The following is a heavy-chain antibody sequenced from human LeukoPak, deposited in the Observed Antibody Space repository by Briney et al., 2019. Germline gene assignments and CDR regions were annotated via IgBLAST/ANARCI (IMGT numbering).Heavy chain of an antibody. D-gene: IGHD4-17*01. Sequence: GGSLRLSCAASGFTFSTYAMTWVRQAPGKGLEWVSAISGSGGSTYYADSVKGRFTISRDNAKNSLYLQMNSLRAEDTAVYYCARWYDYGDYVSSYYYYYMDVWGKGTTVTVSS. V-gene: IGHV3-23*01. CDR1: GFTFSTYA. J-gene: IGHJ6*03. CDR3: ARWYDYGDYVSSYYYYYMDV. CDR2: ISGSGGST.